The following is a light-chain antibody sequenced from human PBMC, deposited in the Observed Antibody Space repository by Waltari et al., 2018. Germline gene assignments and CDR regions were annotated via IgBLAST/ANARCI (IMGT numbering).Light chain of an antibody. V-gene: IGKV1-9*01. J-gene: IGKJ4*01. CDR3: HQGNTYPLT. Sequence: DIQLTQSPSFLSASVGDRVTITCRASQGISSYLTWFQQKPGNAPKLLIYAASTLQSGVPSRFSGSGSGTEFTLTISSLQPEDFATDYCHQGNTYPLTFGGGTKVEIK. CDR2: AAS. CDR1: QGISSY.